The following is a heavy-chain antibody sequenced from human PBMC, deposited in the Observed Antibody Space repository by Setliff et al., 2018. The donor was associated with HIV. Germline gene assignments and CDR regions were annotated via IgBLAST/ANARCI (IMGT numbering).Heavy chain of an antibody. CDR1: GGSISSSTYY. J-gene: IGHJ4*02. Sequence: SETLSLTCTVSGGSISSSTYYWGWIRQPPGKGLEWIGTMYYSGSTYYNSSLKSRLTISVDTSENKCSLKLSSVTAADTAVYYCARRDGYSYGFYFDYWGQGTLVTVSS. CDR3: ARRDGYSYGFYFDY. D-gene: IGHD5-18*01. CDR2: MYYSGST. V-gene: IGHV4-39*01.